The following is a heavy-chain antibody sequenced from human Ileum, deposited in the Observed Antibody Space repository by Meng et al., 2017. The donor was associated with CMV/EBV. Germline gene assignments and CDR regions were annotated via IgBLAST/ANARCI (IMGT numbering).Heavy chain of an antibody. J-gene: IGHJ6*02. CDR2: ISYDGSNK. CDR3: ARRMGYCSSTSCYATYYYYYGMDV. Sequence: GGSLRLSCAASGFTFSSYAMHWVRQAPGKGLEWVAVISYDGSNKYYADSVKGRFTISRDNSKNTLYLQMNSLRAEDTAVYYCARRMGYCSSTSCYATYYYYYGMDVWGQGTTVTVSS. CDR1: GFTFSSYA. D-gene: IGHD2-2*01. V-gene: IGHV3-30*04.